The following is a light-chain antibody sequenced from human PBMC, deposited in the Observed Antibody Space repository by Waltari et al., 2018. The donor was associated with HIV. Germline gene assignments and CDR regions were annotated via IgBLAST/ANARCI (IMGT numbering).Light chain of an antibody. CDR3: QEYYSTPWT. CDR1: QSILYSANNKNY. Sequence: DIVMIQSPDSLTVSLGGRATINCKSSQSILYSANNKNYLTWYQQKPGQHPKLLIYWASTRESGVPDRFSGSGSGTDFTLTISRLQAEDVAVYDCQEYYSTPWTFGQGTKVEIK. J-gene: IGKJ1*01. V-gene: IGKV4-1*01. CDR2: WAS.